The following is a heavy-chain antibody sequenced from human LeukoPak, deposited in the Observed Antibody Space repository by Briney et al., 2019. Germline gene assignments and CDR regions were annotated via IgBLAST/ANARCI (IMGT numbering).Heavy chain of an antibody. CDR1: GFTFDDYA. CDR3: AKHKKYSGFGPILSGYYYGMVV. Sequence: GGSLRLSCAASGFTFDDYAMHWVRQAPGKGLEWVSLISWDGGSTYYADSVKGRFTISRDNSRHTVYRQMNSLGAEDTALYYCAKHKKYSGFGPILSGYYYGMVVSGKGTTVTVSS. CDR2: ISWDGGST. D-gene: IGHD5-12*01. V-gene: IGHV3-43D*04. J-gene: IGHJ6*04.